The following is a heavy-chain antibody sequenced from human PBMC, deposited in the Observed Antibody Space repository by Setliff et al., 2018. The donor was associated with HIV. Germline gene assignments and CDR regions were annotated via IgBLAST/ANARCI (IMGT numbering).Heavy chain of an antibody. CDR1: GGSISNYY. CDR2: IDHSGST. D-gene: IGHD3-9*01. CDR3: AREKGRYFDWSHTRDAFDI. V-gene: IGHV4-34*01. Sequence: SETLSLTCTVSGGSISNYYWTWIRQPPGKGLEWIGEIDHSGSTKYHASLKSRVTISVDTSKNQFSLNLSSVTAADTAVYYCAREKGRYFDWSHTRDAFDIWGQGTMVTVSS. J-gene: IGHJ3*02.